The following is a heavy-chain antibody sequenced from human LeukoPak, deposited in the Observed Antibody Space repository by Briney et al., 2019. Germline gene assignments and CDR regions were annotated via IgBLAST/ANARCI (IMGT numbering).Heavy chain of an antibody. J-gene: IGHJ4*02. V-gene: IGHV3-7*01. CDR3: ATSKDTAGGPY. D-gene: IGHD5-18*01. CDR1: GFTFTSYW. CDR2: IRQDGGAT. Sequence: WGSLRLSCAASGFTFTSYWMTWVRQAPGKGLEWLANIRQDGGATYYGGSVKGRFTISRDNAKNSLFLQMNSLRAEDTAVYYCATSKDTAGGPYWGQGTLVTVSS.